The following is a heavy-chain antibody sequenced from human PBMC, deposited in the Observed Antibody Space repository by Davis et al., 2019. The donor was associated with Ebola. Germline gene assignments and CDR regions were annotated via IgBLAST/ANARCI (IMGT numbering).Heavy chain of an antibody. J-gene: IGHJ4*02. Sequence: GGSLRLSCAASGFTFTSFGMHWVRQAPGKGLEWVAVISHDGSNKNYADSVKGRFTISRDNSKNTLYLQMISLRTEDTAVYYCASELIRGVSNTVDYWGQGTLVTVSS. D-gene: IGHD3-10*01. CDR2: ISHDGSNK. CDR3: ASELIRGVSNTVDY. CDR1: GFTFTSFG. V-gene: IGHV3-30*04.